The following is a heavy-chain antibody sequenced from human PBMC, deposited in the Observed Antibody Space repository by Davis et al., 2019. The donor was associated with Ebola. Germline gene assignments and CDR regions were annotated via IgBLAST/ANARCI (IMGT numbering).Heavy chain of an antibody. D-gene: IGHD6-19*01. J-gene: IGHJ5*02. CDR3: ARAHVGGAVPYNQGGFDP. V-gene: IGHV3-7*01. Sequence: GESLNISCAASGSTSSSYWMSWLRQAPGKGQEWVANIKQDGSEKYYVDSVKGRFTISRDNAKNSLYLQMNSLRAEDTAVYYCARAHVGGAVPYNQGGFDPWGQGTLVTVSS. CDR2: IKQDGSEK. CDR1: GSTSSSYW.